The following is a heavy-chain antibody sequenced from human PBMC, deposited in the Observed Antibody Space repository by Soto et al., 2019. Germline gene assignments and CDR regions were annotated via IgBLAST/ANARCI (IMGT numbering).Heavy chain of an antibody. V-gene: IGHV3-30*18. J-gene: IGHJ5*02. Sequence: LRLSCAASGFTFSSYGMHWVRQAPGKGLEWVAVISYDGSNKYYADSVKGRFTISRDNSKNTLYLQMNSLRAEDTAVYYCAKENPDWLNWLDPWGQGTLVTVSS. CDR2: ISYDGSNK. CDR1: GFTFSSYG. D-gene: IGHD3-9*01. CDR3: AKENPDWLNWLDP.